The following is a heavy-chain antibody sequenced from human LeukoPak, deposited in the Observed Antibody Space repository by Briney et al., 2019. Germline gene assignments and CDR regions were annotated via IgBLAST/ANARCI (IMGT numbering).Heavy chain of an antibody. V-gene: IGHV4-34*01. Sequence: PSETLSLTCAVYGGSFSGYYWSWIRQPPGKGLEWIGEINHSGSTNYNPSLKSRVTISVDTSKNQFSLKLSSVTAADTAVYYCAGGGIAAAGTELLWGQGTLVTVSP. D-gene: IGHD6-13*01. J-gene: IGHJ4*02. CDR1: GGSFSGYY. CDR2: INHSGST. CDR3: AGGGIAAAGTELL.